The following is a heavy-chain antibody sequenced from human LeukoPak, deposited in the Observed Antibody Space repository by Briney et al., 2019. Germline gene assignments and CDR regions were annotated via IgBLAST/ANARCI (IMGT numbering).Heavy chain of an antibody. CDR2: IWYDGSNK. CDR3: ARDQEGGYYYGSQTYYHVHWFDP. Sequence: GGSLRLSCAASGFTFSSYGMHWVRQAPGKGLEWVAVIWYDGSNKYYADSVKGRFTISRDNSKNTLYLQMNSLRAEDTAVYYCARDQEGGYYYGSQTYYHVHWFDPWGQGTLVTVSS. V-gene: IGHV3-33*01. CDR1: GFTFSSYG. D-gene: IGHD3-10*01. J-gene: IGHJ5*02.